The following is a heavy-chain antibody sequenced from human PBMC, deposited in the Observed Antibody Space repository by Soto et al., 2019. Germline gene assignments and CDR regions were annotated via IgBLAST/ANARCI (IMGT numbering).Heavy chain of an antibody. Sequence: ASVEVCCKACGDTFTSYAMHWVRQAHGQRLEWMGWINAGNGNTKYSQKFQGRVTITRDTSASTAYMELSSLRSEDTAVYYCASDTAMPTYYYYYGMDVWGHRTTVTVSS. CDR3: ASDTAMPTYYYYYGMDV. D-gene: IGHD5-18*01. CDR1: GDTFTSYA. J-gene: IGHJ6*02. CDR2: INAGNGNT. V-gene: IGHV1-3*01.